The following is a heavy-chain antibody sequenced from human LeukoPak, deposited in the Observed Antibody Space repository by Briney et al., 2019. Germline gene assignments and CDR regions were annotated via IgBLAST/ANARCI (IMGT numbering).Heavy chain of an antibody. V-gene: IGHV1-46*01. CDR1: GYTFTSYY. CDR3: ARVPPSYSGSYYENYFDY. Sequence: ASVKVSCKAFGYTFTSYYMHWVRQAPGQGLEWMGIINPSGGSTSYAQKFQGRVTMTRDTSTSTVYMELSSLRSEDTAVYYCARVPPSYSGSYYENYFDYWGQGTLVTVSS. CDR2: INPSGGST. D-gene: IGHD1-26*01. J-gene: IGHJ4*02.